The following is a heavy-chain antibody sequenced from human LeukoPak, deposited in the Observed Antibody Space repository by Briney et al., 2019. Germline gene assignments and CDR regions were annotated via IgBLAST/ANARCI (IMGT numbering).Heavy chain of an antibody. Sequence: ASVKVSCKASGYTFTGYYMHWVRQAPGQGLEWIGWINPNSGGTNYAQKFQGRVTMTRDTSISTAYMELSMLRPDDTAVYYCARGYSSGWYNWFDPWGQGTLVTVSS. J-gene: IGHJ5*02. CDR3: ARGYSSGWYNWFDP. CDR1: GYTFTGYY. CDR2: INPNSGGT. D-gene: IGHD6-19*01. V-gene: IGHV1-2*02.